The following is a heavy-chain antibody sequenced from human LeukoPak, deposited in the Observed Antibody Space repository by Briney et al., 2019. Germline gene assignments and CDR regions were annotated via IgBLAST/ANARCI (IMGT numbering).Heavy chain of an antibody. V-gene: IGHV4-34*01. CDR2: INHSGST. J-gene: IGHJ4*02. D-gene: IGHD4-17*01. CDR3: ARGRDYGDYYQYYFDY. Sequence: PSETLSLTCAVYGGSFRGYYWSLIRQPPGKGLEWIGEINHSGSTNYNPSLKSRVTISVDTSKNQFSLKLSSVTAADTAVYYCARGRDYGDYYQYYFDYWGQGTLVTVSS. CDR1: GGSFRGYY.